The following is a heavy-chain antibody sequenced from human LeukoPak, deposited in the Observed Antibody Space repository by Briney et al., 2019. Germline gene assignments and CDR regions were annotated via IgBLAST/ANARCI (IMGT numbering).Heavy chain of an antibody. CDR2: INAGNGNT. Sequence: ASVKVSCKASGYTFTSYAMHWVRQAPGQRLEWMGWINAGNGNTKYSQKFQGRVTITRDTSASTAYMELCSLRSEDTAVYYCARDLDGTMVRGVPLNYWGQGTLVTVSS. CDR1: GYTFTSYA. D-gene: IGHD3-10*01. V-gene: IGHV1-3*01. CDR3: ARDLDGTMVRGVPLNY. J-gene: IGHJ4*02.